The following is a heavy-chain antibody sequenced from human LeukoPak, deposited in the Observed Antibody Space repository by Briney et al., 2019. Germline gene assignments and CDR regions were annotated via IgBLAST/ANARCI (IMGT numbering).Heavy chain of an antibody. V-gene: IGHV3-21*01. D-gene: IGHD6-13*01. CDR3: ARGIAAAGIYFDY. CDR2: ISSSSSYI. J-gene: IGHJ4*02. Sequence: GGSLRFSCAASGFTFSSYSMNWVRQAPGKGLEWVSSISSSSSYIYYADSVKGRFTISRDNAKNSLYLQMNSLRAEDTAVYYCARGIAAAGIYFDYWGQGTLVTVSS. CDR1: GFTFSSYS.